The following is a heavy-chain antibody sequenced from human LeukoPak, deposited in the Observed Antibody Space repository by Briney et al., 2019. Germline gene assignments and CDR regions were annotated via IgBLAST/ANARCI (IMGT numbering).Heavy chain of an antibody. CDR1: GYTFTGYY. CDR3: ARTYDILTGYRLDY. V-gene: IGHV1-2*07. J-gene: IGHJ4*02. D-gene: IGHD3-9*01. Sequence: GASVKVSCMASGYTFTGYYMHWVRQAPGQGREWMGWINPNSGGTSYAHKFQGRVTMTRDTSISTAYMELSRLRSDDTAVYYCARTYDILTGYRLDYWGQGTLVTVSS. CDR2: INPNSGGT.